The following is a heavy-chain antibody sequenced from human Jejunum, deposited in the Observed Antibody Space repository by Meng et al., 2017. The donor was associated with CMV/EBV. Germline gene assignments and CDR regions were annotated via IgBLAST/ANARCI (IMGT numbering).Heavy chain of an antibody. D-gene: IGHD4-23*01. CDR3: ARWSGSNSGGALDM. CDR1: GLTVGGHG. V-gene: IGHV3-33*01. Sequence: SGLTVGGHGMHWVRQAPGKGLEWLAFIWFDGSNADYIDSVKGRFTISRDNSKKILYLEMNSLRGEDTALYFCARWSGSNSGGALDMWGQGTMVTVSS. CDR2: IWFDGSNA. J-gene: IGHJ3*02.